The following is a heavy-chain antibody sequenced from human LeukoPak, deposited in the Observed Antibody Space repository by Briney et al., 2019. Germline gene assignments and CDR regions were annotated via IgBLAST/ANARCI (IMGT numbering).Heavy chain of an antibody. CDR3: AKSLYYYDSSGSDY. V-gene: IGHV3-48*03. Sequence: GGSLRLSCAASGFTFSSYEMNWVRQAPGKGLEWVSYISSSDSTIYYADSVKGRFTISRDNAKNSLYLQMNSLRAGDTAVYYCAKSLYYYDSSGSDYWGQGTLVTVSS. CDR2: ISSSDSTI. D-gene: IGHD3-22*01. J-gene: IGHJ4*02. CDR1: GFTFSSYE.